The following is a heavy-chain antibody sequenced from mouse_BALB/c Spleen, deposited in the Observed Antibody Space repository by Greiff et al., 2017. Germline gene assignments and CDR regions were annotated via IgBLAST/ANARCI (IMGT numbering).Heavy chain of an antibody. CDR2: IWSGGST. CDR1: GFSLTSYG. Sequence: VKLMESGPGLVQPSQSLSITCTVSGFSLTSYGVHWVRQSPGKGLEWLGVIWSGGSTDYNAAFISRLSISKDNSKSQVFFKMNSLQANDTAIYYCASNYGSPFDYWGQGTTLTVSS. J-gene: IGHJ2*01. D-gene: IGHD1-1*01. CDR3: ASNYGSPFDY. V-gene: IGHV2-2*02.